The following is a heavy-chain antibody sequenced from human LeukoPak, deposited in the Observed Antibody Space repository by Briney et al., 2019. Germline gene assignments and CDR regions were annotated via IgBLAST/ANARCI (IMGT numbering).Heavy chain of an antibody. CDR3: AKGGYSSGWYRDYFDY. CDR1: GFTFSSYA. D-gene: IGHD6-19*01. CDR2: ISGSGGST. Sequence: GGSLRLSCAASGFTFSSYAMSWVRQAPGKGLEWVSAISGSGGSTYYADSVEGRFTISRDNSKNTLYLQMNSLRAEDTAVYYCAKGGYSSGWYRDYFDYWGQGTPVTVSS. J-gene: IGHJ4*02. V-gene: IGHV3-23*01.